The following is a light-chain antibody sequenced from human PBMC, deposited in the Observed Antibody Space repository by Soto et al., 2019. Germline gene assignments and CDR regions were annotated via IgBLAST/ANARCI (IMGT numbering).Light chain of an antibody. J-gene: IGKJ4*01. Sequence: DIQMTQSPSTLSASVADRVTIACRASQAISGYLAWYQRKPGKAPKLLIYDAANLQTGVSSRFSGSGSGTEFSLTVSSLQRDDFETYYCQQYSSYPLTFGGGTKVEIK. CDR2: DAA. CDR3: QQYSSYPLT. V-gene: IGKV1-5*01. CDR1: QAISGY.